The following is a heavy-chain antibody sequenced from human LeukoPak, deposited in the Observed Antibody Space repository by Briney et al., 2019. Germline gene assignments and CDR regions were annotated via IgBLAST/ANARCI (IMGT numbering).Heavy chain of an antibody. CDR2: IYRGGST. D-gene: IGHD3-22*01. J-gene: IGHJ4*02. Sequence: PGGSLRLSCAASGFTVSSYYMSWVRQAPGKGLEWGSIIYRGGSTHYADSVKGRFTISRDNSKNTVYLQMNSLRAEDTAVYYCARGLNTYDSSAFYLFWGQGTLVTVSS. V-gene: IGHV3-53*01. CDR3: ARGLNTYDSSAFYLF. CDR1: GFTVSSYY.